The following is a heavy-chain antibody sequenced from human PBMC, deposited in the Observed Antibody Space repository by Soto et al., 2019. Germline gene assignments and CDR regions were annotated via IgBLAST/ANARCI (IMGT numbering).Heavy chain of an antibody. J-gene: IGHJ5*01. CDR1: GFTFSSFE. CDR2: ISDDSSRT. D-gene: IGHD3-16*01. V-gene: IGHV3-23*01. Sequence: EVQLLESGGGLVQPGGSLRLPCAASGFTFSSFEMSWVRQAPGRGLEWVSFISDDSSRTYYADAVKGRFTISRDNSKHTLYLQMNSLTAEDTAVYACVKGGWLDFWGQGTLVTVSS. CDR3: VKGGWLDF.